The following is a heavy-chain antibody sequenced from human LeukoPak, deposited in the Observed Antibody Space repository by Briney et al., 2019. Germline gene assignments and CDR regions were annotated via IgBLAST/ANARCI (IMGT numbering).Heavy chain of an antibody. CDR1: GGSISSGSYY. D-gene: IGHD6-13*01. CDR3: ARPGAAAGTDYYYYYMDV. CDR2: INHSGST. V-gene: IGHV4-39*07. Sequence: PSQTLSLTCTVAGGSISSGSYYWRWIRQPPGKGLEWIGEINHSGSTNYNPSLKSRVTISVDTSKNQFSLKLSSVTAADTAVYYCARPGAAAGTDYYYYYMDVWGKGTTVTISS. J-gene: IGHJ6*03.